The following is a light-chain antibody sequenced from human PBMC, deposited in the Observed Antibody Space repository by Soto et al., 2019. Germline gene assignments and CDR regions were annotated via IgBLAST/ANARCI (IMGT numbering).Light chain of an antibody. J-gene: IGLJ2*01. CDR3: QSYDSSLSGVV. V-gene: IGLV1-40*01. CDR2: GNS. CDR1: NSNIGAGYD. Sequence: QSVLTQPPSVSGAPGQRVTISCTGSNSNIGAGYDVHWYQQLPGTAPNLLIYGNSKRPSGVPDRFSGSKSGTSASLAITGLQDEDEADYYCQSYDSSLSGVVFGGGTKLTVL.